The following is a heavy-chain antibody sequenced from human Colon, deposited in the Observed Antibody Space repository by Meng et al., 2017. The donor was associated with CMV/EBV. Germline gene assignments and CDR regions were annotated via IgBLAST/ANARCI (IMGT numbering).Heavy chain of an antibody. J-gene: IGHJ4*02. V-gene: IGHV1-2*02. Sequence: QGQLGPSGVELTEPGASVKGACKTSGYTFTGYDVQWGRQATGQGLEWMGWINPNSGSTNYGQKFQGRVTMTSDTSTSTAYMELSSLTSADTAVYYCAKPEIQRAGSSFNYWGQGTLVTVSS. D-gene: IGHD1-14*01. CDR3: AKPEIQRAGSSFNY. CDR2: INPNSGST. CDR1: GYTFTGYD.